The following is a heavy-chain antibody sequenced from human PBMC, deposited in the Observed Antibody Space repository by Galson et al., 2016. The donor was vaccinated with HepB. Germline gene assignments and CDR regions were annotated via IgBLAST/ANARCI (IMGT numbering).Heavy chain of an antibody. CDR3: AKQSSGVANPYYFDY. Sequence: SLRLSCAASGFTFSSYAMSWVRQAPGKGLEWVSAASGSGGSTYYADSVKGRFTISRDNSKNTLYLQMNSLRAEDTAVYYCAKQSSGVANPYYFDYWGQGTLVTVSS. D-gene: IGHD3-3*01. CDR1: GFTFSSYA. V-gene: IGHV3-23*01. CDR2: ASGSGGST. J-gene: IGHJ4*02.